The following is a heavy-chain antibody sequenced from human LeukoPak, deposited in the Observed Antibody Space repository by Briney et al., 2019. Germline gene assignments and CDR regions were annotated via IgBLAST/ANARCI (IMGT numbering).Heavy chain of an antibody. Sequence: SVKVSCKASGGTFSSYAISWVRQAPGQGLEWMGRIIPILGIANYAQKFQGRVTITADKSTSTAYMELSSLRSEDTAVYYCARDKDSSGYSNWGQGTLVTVSS. CDR2: IIPILGIA. V-gene: IGHV1-69*04. D-gene: IGHD3-22*01. CDR1: GGTFSSYA. J-gene: IGHJ4*02. CDR3: ARDKDSSGYSN.